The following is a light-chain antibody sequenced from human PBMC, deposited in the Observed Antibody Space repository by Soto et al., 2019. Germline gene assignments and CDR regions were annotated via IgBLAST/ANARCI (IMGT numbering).Light chain of an antibody. J-gene: IGLJ3*02. CDR2: GNN. CDR1: SSNIGAGYD. V-gene: IGLV1-40*01. Sequence: QAVVTQPPSVSGAPGQRVTISCTGSSSNIGAGYDVHWYQQVPGATPKLLIYGNNNRPSGVPDRFYGSNYGTSASLAITGLQAEDEADYYCQSYDRSLSGVVFGGGTKVTVL. CDR3: QSYDRSLSGVV.